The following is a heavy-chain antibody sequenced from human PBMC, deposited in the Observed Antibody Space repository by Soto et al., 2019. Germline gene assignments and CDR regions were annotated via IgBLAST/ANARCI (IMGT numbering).Heavy chain of an antibody. J-gene: IGHJ4*02. D-gene: IGHD2-15*01. CDR3: ARAGYCSGGTCFHGNCDY. CDR1: GYTFTTYY. V-gene: IGHV1-46*01. Sequence: QVQLVQSGAEVKRPGASVKVSCKASGYTFTTYYMHWVRQAPGQGLEWLGIINPNGGSTTYAQKFQGRVTMTRDTSTSTGYLGLSSLRSEDTAVYYCARAGYCSGGTCFHGNCDYWGQGTLVTVSA. CDR2: INPNGGST.